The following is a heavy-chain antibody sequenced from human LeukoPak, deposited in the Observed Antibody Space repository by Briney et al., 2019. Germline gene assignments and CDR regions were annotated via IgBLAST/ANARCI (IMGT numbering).Heavy chain of an antibody. CDR1: GFTFSNAW. CDR2: IQRETDGGTT. D-gene: IGHD4-17*01. V-gene: IGHV3-15*01. Sequence: GGSLRLSCAASGFTFSNAWMNWVRQAPGKGLEWVGRIQRETDGGTTEYAAPVKGRFTISRDDSKNTVYLQMNTLTTEDTAVYYCTTATVPPSWGQGTLVTVSS. CDR3: TTATVPPS. J-gene: IGHJ4*02.